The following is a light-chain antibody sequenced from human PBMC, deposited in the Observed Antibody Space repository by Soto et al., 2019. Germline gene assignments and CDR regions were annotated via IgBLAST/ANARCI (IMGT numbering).Light chain of an antibody. CDR2: GAS. CDR1: QSVSSSW. V-gene: IGKV3-20*01. CDR3: QQYGSSLYT. Sequence: VLTQSPGTLSLSPGERATLSCRASQSVSSSWLAWYQQKPGQPPRLLIYGASSRASGIPDRFSGSGSGTDFTLTISRLEPEDFAVYYCQQYGSSLYTFGQGTKLQIK. J-gene: IGKJ2*01.